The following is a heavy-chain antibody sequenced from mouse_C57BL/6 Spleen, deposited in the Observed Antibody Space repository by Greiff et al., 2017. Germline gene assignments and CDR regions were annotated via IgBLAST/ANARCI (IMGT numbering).Heavy chain of an antibody. J-gene: IGHJ1*03. CDR2: ISYDGSN. V-gene: IGHV3-6*01. CDR1: GYSITSGYY. Sequence: VQLKESGPGLVKPSQSLSLTCSVTGYSITSGYYWNWIRQFPGNKLEWMGYISYDGSNNYNPSLKNRISITRDTSKNQFFLKLNSVTTEDTATYYCARVDTTVVGYFDVWGTGTTVTVSS. D-gene: IGHD1-1*01. CDR3: ARVDTTVVGYFDV.